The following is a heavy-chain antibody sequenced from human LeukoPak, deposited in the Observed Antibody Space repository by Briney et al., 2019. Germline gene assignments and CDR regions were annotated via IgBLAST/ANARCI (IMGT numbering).Heavy chain of an antibody. J-gene: IGHJ4*02. Sequence: ASVKVSCKASGYTFTSYYMHWVRQAPGQGLEWMGIINPSGGSTSYAQKFQGRVTMTRDTSTSTVHMELSSLRSEDTAVYYCARDSPITIFGVVQFGGHDYWGQGTLVTVSS. CDR2: INPSGGST. D-gene: IGHD3-3*01. CDR3: ARDSPITIFGVVQFGGHDY. V-gene: IGHV1-46*01. CDR1: GYTFTSYY.